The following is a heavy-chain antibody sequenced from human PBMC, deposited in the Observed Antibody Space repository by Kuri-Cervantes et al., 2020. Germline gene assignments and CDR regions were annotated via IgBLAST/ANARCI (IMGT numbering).Heavy chain of an antibody. Sequence: LRLSCTVSDGSISSGNYYWSWIRQPPGKGLEWIGYIHYSGSGYYNPSLKSRVTISVDTSKNQFSLRLSSVTAADTAVYYCARGIVGATGGPYFDYWGQGTLVTVSS. CDR2: IHYSGSG. J-gene: IGHJ4*02. D-gene: IGHD1-26*01. CDR1: DGSISSGNYY. CDR3: ARGIVGATGGPYFDY. V-gene: IGHV4-30-4*08.